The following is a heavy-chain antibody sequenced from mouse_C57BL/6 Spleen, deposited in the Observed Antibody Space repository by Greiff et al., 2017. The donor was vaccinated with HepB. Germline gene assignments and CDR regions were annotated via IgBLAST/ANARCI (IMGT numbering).Heavy chain of an antibody. J-gene: IGHJ4*01. CDR1: GYTFTDYE. V-gene: IGHV1-15*01. CDR3: TIYYYVSNYAMDY. D-gene: IGHD1-1*01. Sequence: VQLQQSGAELVRPGASVTLSCKASGYTFTDYEMHWVKQTPVHGLEWIGAIDPETGGTAYNQKFKGKAILTADKSSSTAYMELRSLTSEDSAVYYCTIYYYVSNYAMDYWGQGTSVTVSS. CDR2: IDPETGGT.